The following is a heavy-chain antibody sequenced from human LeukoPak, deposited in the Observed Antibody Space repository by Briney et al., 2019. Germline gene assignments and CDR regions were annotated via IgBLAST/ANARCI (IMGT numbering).Heavy chain of an antibody. CDR2: IDPSDGST. CDR1: GYTFTNSY. D-gene: IGHD6-19*01. Sequence: ASVKVSCKASGYTFTNSYMHWVRQAPGQGLEWMGIIDPSDGSTNYAQKFQGRVTMTRDTSTSTVYMKLSSLRSEDTAIYYCERDXGAARGNXAVAGNDYWGQGTLVTVSS. J-gene: IGHJ4*02. V-gene: IGHV1-46*01. CDR3: ERDXGAARGNXAVAGNDY.